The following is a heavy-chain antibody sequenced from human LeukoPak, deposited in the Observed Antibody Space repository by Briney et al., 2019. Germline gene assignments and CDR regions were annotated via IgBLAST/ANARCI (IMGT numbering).Heavy chain of an antibody. Sequence: GGSLRLSCSASGFIFASYGMNWVRQAPGSGLQWVAYISAGSSNTFYADSVKGRFTISRDDADNFLHLQMNSLSAEDTAVYYCARSAVQANTPFYFDFWGQGALVAVSS. J-gene: IGHJ4*02. CDR3: ARSAVQANTPFYFDF. CDR1: GFIFASYG. D-gene: IGHD1-26*01. CDR2: ISAGSSNT. V-gene: IGHV3-48*01.